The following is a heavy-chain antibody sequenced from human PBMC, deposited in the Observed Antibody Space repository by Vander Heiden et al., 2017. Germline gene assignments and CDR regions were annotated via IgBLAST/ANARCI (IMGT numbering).Heavy chain of an antibody. Sequence: QVQLVEPGGGVVKPGRALRLPGAASGFIFGSHCLHWVRQAPGKGLEWVAIISYDGSDKNYADSVKGRFTVSRDNSRNTLFLQMNSLRAEDTAVYYCAKDLGYYDSRGYFDLWGQGTPVTVSS. V-gene: IGHV3-30*18. D-gene: IGHD3-22*01. CDR3: AKDLGYYDSRGYFDL. CDR1: GFIFGSHC. J-gene: IGHJ5*02. CDR2: ISYDGSDK.